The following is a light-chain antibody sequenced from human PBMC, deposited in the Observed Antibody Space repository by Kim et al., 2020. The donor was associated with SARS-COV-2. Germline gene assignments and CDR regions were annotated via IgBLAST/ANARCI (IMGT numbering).Light chain of an antibody. V-gene: IGLV2-14*01. CDR2: DVS. Sequence: QSALTQPASVSGSPGQSITISCTGTSSDVGGYNYVSWYQQHPGKAPKLMIYDVSKRPSGVSNRFSGSKSGNTASLIISGLQAEDEADYYCSSYTSSSTLVFGGGTQLTVL. CDR3: SSYTSSSTLV. CDR1: SSDVGGYNY. J-gene: IGLJ3*02.